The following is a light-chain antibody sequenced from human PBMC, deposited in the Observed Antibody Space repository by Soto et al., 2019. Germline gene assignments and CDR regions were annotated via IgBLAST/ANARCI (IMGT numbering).Light chain of an antibody. V-gene: IGLV1-40*01. CDR1: SSNLGAGYD. CDR3: HAYDYRRTASV. J-gene: IGLJ3*02. Sequence: QSVLTPPPSVSGAPGQRVTIPCTGNSSNLGAGYDVHWYQQLPGTAPKLVIYGNRNRPSGVPERFSGSKSGTSASLAITGLQAEDEGDYYCHAYDYRRTASVFGGGTTLTVL. CDR2: GNR.